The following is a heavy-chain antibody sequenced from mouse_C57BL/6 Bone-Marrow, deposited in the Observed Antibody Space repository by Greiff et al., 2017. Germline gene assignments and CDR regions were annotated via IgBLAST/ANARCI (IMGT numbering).Heavy chain of an antibody. Sequence: QVQLQQPGAELVKPGASVKLSCKASGYTFTSYWMQWVKQRPGQGLEWIGEIDPSDSYTNYNQKFKGKATLTVDTSSRTAYMQLSSLTSEDSAVYYCARDDYDDYFDYWGQGTTLTVSS. CDR1: GYTFTSYW. CDR3: ARDDYDDYFDY. V-gene: IGHV1-50*01. D-gene: IGHD2-4*01. CDR2: IDPSDSYT. J-gene: IGHJ2*01.